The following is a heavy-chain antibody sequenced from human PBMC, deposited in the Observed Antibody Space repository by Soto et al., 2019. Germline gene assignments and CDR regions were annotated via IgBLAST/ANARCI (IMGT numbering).Heavy chain of an antibody. CDR1: GGSFSDYY. D-gene: IGHD3-22*01. Sequence: SETLSLTCAVYGGSFSDYYWNWIRQPPGKGLEWIGEINHSGSTNHNFNPSLKSRVTISVDTSKNQFSLKLSSVTAADTAVYYCARSYDSSGYYSGWGQGTLVTVSS. J-gene: IGHJ4*02. CDR2: INHSGSTNH. CDR3: ARSYDSSGYYSG. V-gene: IGHV4-34*01.